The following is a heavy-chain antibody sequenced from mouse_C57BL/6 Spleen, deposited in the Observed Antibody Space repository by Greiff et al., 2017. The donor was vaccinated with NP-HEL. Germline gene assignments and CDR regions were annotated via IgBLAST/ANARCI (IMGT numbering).Heavy chain of an antibody. V-gene: IGHV1-69*01. J-gene: IGHJ3*01. CDR2: IDPSDSYT. CDR3: ARGKAWFAY. CDR1: GYTFTSYW. Sequence: QVQLQQPGAELVMPGASVKLSCKASGYTFTSYWMHWVKQRPGQGLEWIGEIDPSDSYTNYNQKFKGKSTLTVDKSSSTAYMQLSSLTSEDSAVYHCARGKAWFAYWGQGTLVTVSA.